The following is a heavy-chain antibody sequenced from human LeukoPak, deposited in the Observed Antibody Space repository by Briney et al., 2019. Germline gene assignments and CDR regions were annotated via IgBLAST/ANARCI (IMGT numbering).Heavy chain of an antibody. Sequence: GGSLRLSCAVSGITLSNYGMSRVRQGPGKGLEWVSRIRADGGGTYYADSVKGRFTISRDNSKNSLYLQMNSLTAEDTALYYCATWAFYHGLDVWGQGTTVTVSS. D-gene: IGHD2/OR15-2a*01. CDR2: IRADGGGT. CDR3: ATWAFYHGLDV. CDR1: GITLSNYG. V-gene: IGHV3-43*02. J-gene: IGHJ6*02.